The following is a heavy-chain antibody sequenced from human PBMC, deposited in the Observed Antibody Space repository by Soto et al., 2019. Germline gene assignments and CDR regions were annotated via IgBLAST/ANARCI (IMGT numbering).Heavy chain of an antibody. J-gene: IGHJ5*02. V-gene: IGHV3-7*01. CDR1: GFTFSSYW. D-gene: IGHD3-16*02. CDR2: IKQDGSEK. CDR3: ARDLTGDYVWGSYRDKWFDP. Sequence: PGGSLRLSCAASGFTFSSYWMSWVRQAPGKGLEWVANIKQDGSEKYYVDSVKGRFTISRDNAKNSLYLQMNSLRAEDTAVYYCARDLTGDYVWGSYRDKWFDPWGQGTLVTV.